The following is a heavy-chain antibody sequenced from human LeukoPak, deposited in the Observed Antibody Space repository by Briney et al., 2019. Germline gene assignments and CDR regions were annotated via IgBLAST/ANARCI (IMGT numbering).Heavy chain of an antibody. CDR1: GFSFSSYS. CDR2: ISSSSDYI. J-gene: IGHJ4*02. D-gene: IGHD5-24*01. Sequence: GGSLRLSCVASGFSFSSYSMNWVRQAPGKGLEWVSSISSSSDYIYYADSLKGRFTISRDNAKNSLYLQMNSLRAEDTAVYYCAKDWAGSDKRYYFDYWGQGTLVTVSS. CDR3: AKDWAGSDKRYYFDY. V-gene: IGHV3-21*04.